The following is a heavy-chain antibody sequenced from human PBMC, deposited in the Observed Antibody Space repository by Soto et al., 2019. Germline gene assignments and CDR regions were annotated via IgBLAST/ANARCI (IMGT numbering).Heavy chain of an antibody. CDR2: INAGNGNT. J-gene: IGHJ6*03. V-gene: IGHV1-3*01. CDR3: ARSGDYGDYPVSYMDV. D-gene: IGHD4-17*01. Sequence: ASVKVSCNASGYTFTSSAMHWVRQAPGQRLEWMGWINAGNGNTKYSQKFQGRVTITRDTSASTAYMELSSLRSEDTAVYYCARSGDYGDYPVSYMDVWGKGTTVTVSS. CDR1: GYTFTSSA.